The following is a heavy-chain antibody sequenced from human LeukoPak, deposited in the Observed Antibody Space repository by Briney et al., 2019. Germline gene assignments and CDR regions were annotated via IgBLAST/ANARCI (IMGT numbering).Heavy chain of an antibody. Sequence: GASVKVSWKVSGYTLTELSMHWVRQAPGKGLEWMGGFDPEDGETIYAQKFQGRVTMTEDTSTDTAYMELSSLRSEDTAVYYCATHDYGGDFDWYFDLWGRGTLVTVSS. CDR2: FDPEDGET. J-gene: IGHJ2*01. CDR3: ATHDYGGDFDWYFDL. D-gene: IGHD4-23*01. CDR1: GYTLTELS. V-gene: IGHV1-24*01.